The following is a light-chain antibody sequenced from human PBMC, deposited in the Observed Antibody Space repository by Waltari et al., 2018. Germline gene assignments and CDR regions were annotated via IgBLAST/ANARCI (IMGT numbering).Light chain of an antibody. CDR3: QQHYTTPWT. V-gene: IGKV4-1*01. CDR2: WAS. Sequence: DIVMTQSPDSLAVSLGERATINCKSSQTVLYSAHNKNYLTWYQHKPGQPPKPLISWASIRESGVPDRVTGSGSGTDFTLTISSLQAEDVAVYYCQQHYTTPWTFGQGTKVEIK. J-gene: IGKJ1*01. CDR1: QTVLYSAHNKNY.